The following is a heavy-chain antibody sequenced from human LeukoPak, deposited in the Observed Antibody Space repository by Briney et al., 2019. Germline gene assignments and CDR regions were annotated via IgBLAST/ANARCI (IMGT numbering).Heavy chain of an antibody. CDR3: ARDGSSAGYYYYGMDV. D-gene: IGHD3-10*01. CDR2: ISYDGSNK. CDR1: GFSLDTYA. Sequence: PGGSLRLSCVASGFSLDTYAMHWVRQAPGKGLEWVAVISYDGSNKYYADSVKGRFTISRDNSKNTLYLQMNSLRAEDTAVYYCARDGSSAGYYYYGMDVWGQGTTVTVSS. V-gene: IGHV3-30-3*01. J-gene: IGHJ6*02.